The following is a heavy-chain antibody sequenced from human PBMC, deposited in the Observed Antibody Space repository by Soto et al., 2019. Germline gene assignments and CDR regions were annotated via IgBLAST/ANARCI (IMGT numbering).Heavy chain of an antibody. V-gene: IGHV3-23*01. CDR1: GFAFRNYA. CDR3: AKGGATYGLLTHDY. Sequence: PGGSLRLSCAASGFAFRNYAMSWGRQSPGKGREWVRTISGSVDNTYYAESVKGRFATSRENSKNTLPLQMNSLTAEDTAVYYCAKGGATYGLLTHDYWGQGTLVTVSS. J-gene: IGHJ4*02. CDR2: ISGSVDNT. D-gene: IGHD3-9*01.